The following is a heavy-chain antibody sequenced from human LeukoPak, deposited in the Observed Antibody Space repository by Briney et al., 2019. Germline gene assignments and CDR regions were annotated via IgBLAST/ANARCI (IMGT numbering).Heavy chain of an antibody. CDR2: INTNTGNP. J-gene: IGHJ4*02. CDR3: ARDRAYCGGDCYSPTIVDY. V-gene: IGHV7-4-1*04. Sequence: ASVKVSCKASGYTFTSYVMNWVRQAPGQGLEWMGWINTNTGNPTYAQGFTGRFVFSLDTSVSMAYLQISSLKAEDTAVYYCARDRAYCGGDCYSPTIVDYWGQGTLVTVSS. D-gene: IGHD2-21*02. CDR1: GYTFTSYV.